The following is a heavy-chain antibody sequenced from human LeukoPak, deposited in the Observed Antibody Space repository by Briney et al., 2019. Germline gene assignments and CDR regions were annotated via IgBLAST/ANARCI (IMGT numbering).Heavy chain of an antibody. J-gene: IGHJ4*02. CDR2: ISSSSSYI. CDR1: GFTFSSYS. Sequence: GGSLRLSCAASGFTFSSYSMNWVRQAPGKGLEWVSSISSSSSYIYYADSVKGRFTISRDNAKNSLYLQMNSLRAEDTAVYYCASSKGVWGSYRYKPTYFDYWGQGTLVTVSS. V-gene: IGHV3-21*01. D-gene: IGHD3-16*02. CDR3: ASSKGVWGSYRYKPTYFDY.